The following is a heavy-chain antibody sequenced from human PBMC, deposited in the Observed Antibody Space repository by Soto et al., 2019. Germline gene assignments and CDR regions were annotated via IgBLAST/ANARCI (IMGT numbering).Heavy chain of an antibody. CDR2: IRSKAYGGTT. J-gene: IGHJ6*02. V-gene: IGHV3-49*03. D-gene: IGHD1-20*01. Sequence: GGSLRLSCTASGFTFGDYAMSWFRQAPGKGLEWVGFIRSKAYGGTTEYAASVKGRFTISRDDSKSIAYLQMNSLKTEDTAVYYCTRGIWYNWKGYYYGMDVWRQGTTVTGSS. CDR3: TRGIWYNWKGYYYGMDV. CDR1: GFTFGDYA.